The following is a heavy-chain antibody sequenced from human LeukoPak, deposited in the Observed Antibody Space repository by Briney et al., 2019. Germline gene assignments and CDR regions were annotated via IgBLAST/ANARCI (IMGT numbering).Heavy chain of an antibody. V-gene: IGHV3-48*03. CDR1: GFTFSSYE. J-gene: IGHJ4*02. CDR2: ISSSGSTI. Sequence: GGSLRLSCAASGFTFSSYEMNWVRQAPGKGLEWVSYISSSGSTIYYADSVKGRFTISRDNAKNSLYLQMNSLRAEDTAVYYCARERGEGYYYDSSGYRYYFDYWGQGTLVTVSS. D-gene: IGHD3-22*01. CDR3: ARERGEGYYYDSSGYRYYFDY.